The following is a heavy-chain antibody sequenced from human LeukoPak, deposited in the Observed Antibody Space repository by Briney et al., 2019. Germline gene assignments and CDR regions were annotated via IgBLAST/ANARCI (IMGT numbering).Heavy chain of an antibody. CDR1: GYSFTSYW. Sequence: GESLKISCKGSGYSFTSYWIGWVRQMPGKGLEWMGIIYPGDSDTRYSPSFQGQVTISADKSISTAYLQWSSLKASDTAMYYCARLLAGWNDGHYLDYWGQGTLVTVSS. J-gene: IGHJ4*02. CDR3: ARLLAGWNDGHYLDY. V-gene: IGHV5-51*01. CDR2: IYPGDSDT. D-gene: IGHD1-1*01.